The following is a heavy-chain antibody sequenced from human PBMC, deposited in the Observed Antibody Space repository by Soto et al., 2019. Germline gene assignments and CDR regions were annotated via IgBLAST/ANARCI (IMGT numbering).Heavy chain of an antibody. J-gene: IGHJ6*02. V-gene: IGHV3-7*03. Sequence: GGSLRLSCAASGFTFISYWMSWVRQAPGKGLEWVANIKQDGSEKYYVDSVKGRFTISRDNAKNSLYLQMNSLRAEDTAVYYCARDYYGSGSYYPWDYYYYYGMDVWGQGTTVTVSS. CDR2: IKQDGSEK. D-gene: IGHD3-10*01. CDR1: GFTFISYW. CDR3: ARDYYGSGSYYPWDYYYYYGMDV.